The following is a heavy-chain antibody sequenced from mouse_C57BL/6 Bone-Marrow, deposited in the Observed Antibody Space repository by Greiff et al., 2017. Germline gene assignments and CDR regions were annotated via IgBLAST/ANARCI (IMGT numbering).Heavy chain of an antibody. CDR2: IYPGSGST. J-gene: IGHJ1*03. CDR1: GYTFTSYW. D-gene: IGHD2-5*01. Sequence: QVQLQQPGAELVKPGASVKMSCKASGYTFTSYWITWVKQRPGQGLAWIGDIYPGSGSTNYNEKFKSKATLTVDTSYSTAYMQLSSLTSEDSAVYYCARPYYSNYWYVDVWGTGTTVTVSS. CDR3: ARPYYSNYWYVDV. V-gene: IGHV1-55*01.